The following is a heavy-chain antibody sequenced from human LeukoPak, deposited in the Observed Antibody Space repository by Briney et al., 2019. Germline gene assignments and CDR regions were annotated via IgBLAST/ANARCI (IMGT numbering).Heavy chain of an antibody. J-gene: IGHJ4*02. D-gene: IGHD3-9*01. V-gene: IGHV3-23*01. Sequence: PGGSLRLSCAASGFTFSSYVMGWVRQAPGKGLEWVSALSGSGGSTYYADSVRGRFTISRDNSKSTLYLQMNSLRAEDTAIYYCAKAEGYDILTGLDYWGQGTLVTVSS. CDR3: AKAEGYDILTGLDY. CDR1: GFTFSSYV. CDR2: LSGSGGST.